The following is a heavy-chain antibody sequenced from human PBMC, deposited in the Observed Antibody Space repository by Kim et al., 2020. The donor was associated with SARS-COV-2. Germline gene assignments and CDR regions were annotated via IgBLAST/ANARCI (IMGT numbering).Heavy chain of an antibody. D-gene: IGHD3-9*01. J-gene: IGHJ4*02. V-gene: IGHV3-7*01. CDR3: ARVYLGSAPWYFDY. CDR1: GFTFSSYW. CDR2: IKQDGSEK. Sequence: GGSLRLSCAASGFTFSSYWMSWVRQAPGKGLEWVANIKQDGSEKYYVDSVKGRFTISRDNAKNSLYLQMNSLRAEDTAVYYCARVYLGSAPWYFDYWGQGTLVTVSS.